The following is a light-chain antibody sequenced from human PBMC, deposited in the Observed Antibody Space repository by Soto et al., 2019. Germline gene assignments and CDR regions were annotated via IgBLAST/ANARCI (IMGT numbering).Light chain of an antibody. Sequence: QSVLTQPPSASGTPGQRVTISCSGSSSNIGSNTVNWYQQLPGTAPKLLIYSNNQRPSGVPDRFSGSKSGTSASPAISGLQFKDEADYDCAAWDDSLNGYVFGTGTKLTVL. CDR1: SSNIGSNT. J-gene: IGLJ1*01. CDR3: AAWDDSLNGYV. V-gene: IGLV1-44*01. CDR2: SNN.